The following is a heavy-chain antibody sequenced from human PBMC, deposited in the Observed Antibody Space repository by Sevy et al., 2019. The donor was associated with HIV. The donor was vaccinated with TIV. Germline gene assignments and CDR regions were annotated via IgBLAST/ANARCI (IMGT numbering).Heavy chain of an antibody. CDR3: AKGLRGTTTNNWFDP. V-gene: IGHV3-23*01. CDR2: ISGSGGSA. CDR1: GFPFSSYA. Sequence: GESLKISCAASGFPFSSYAMSWVRQAPGKGLEWVSTISGSGGSAYYADSVKGRFTISRDNSKNTLFLQMHSLRAEDTAVYYCAKGLRGTTTNNWFDPWGQGTLVTVSS. D-gene: IGHD4-17*01. J-gene: IGHJ5*02.